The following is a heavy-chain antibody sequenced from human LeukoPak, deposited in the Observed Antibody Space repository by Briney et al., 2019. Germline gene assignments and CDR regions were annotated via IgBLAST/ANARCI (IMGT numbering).Heavy chain of an antibody. CDR1: GFTFSTYS. D-gene: IGHD1-26*01. J-gene: IGHJ3*02. V-gene: IGHV3-21*01. Sequence: GGSLRLSCAASGFTFSTYSMNWVRQAPGKGLEWVSSITSSSSYIYYADSVKGRFTISRDNAKSSLYLQMSSLRAEDTAVYFCARDLIVGATGDAFDIWGQGTMVTVSS. CDR2: ITSSSSYI. CDR3: ARDLIVGATGDAFDI.